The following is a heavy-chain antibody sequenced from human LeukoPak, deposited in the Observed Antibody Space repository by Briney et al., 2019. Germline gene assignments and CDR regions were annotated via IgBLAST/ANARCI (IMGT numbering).Heavy chain of an antibody. J-gene: IGHJ6*03. Sequence: SETLSLTCTVSGGSISSSSYYWGWIRQPPGKGLEWIGSIYYSGSTYYNPSLKSRVTISVDTSKNQFSLKLSSVTAADTAVYYCARHAPYYGSGSFSGYYYYYYMDVWGKGTTVTVSS. CDR1: GGSISSSSYY. V-gene: IGHV4-39*01. D-gene: IGHD3-10*01. CDR2: IYYSGST. CDR3: ARHAPYYGSGSFSGYYYYYYMDV.